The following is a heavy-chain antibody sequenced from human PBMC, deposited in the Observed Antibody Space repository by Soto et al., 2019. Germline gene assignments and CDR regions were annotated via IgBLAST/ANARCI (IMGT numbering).Heavy chain of an antibody. CDR1: GFTFDDYA. V-gene: IGHV3-9*01. J-gene: IGHJ4*02. CDR2: ISWNSGSI. CDR3: AKDMYNWNDGSTPFDY. Sequence: GGSLRLSCAASGFTFDDYAMHWVRQAPGKGLEWVSGISWNSGSIGYADSVKGRFTISRDNAKNSLYLQMNSLRAEDTALYYCAKDMYNWNDGSTPFDYWGQGTLVTVSS. D-gene: IGHD1-1*01.